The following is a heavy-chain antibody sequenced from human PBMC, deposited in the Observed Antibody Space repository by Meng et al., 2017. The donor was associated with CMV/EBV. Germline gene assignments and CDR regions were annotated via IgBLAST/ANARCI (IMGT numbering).Heavy chain of an antibody. CDR1: GGSISSSSYY. CDR2: IYYSGST. J-gene: IGHJ5*02. V-gene: IGHV4-39*07. CDR3: ARDTVFGVVVYHWFDP. Sequence: SETLSLTCTVSGGSISSSSYYWGWLRQPPGKGLEWFGSIYYSGSTYYNPSLKSRVTISVDTSKNQFSLKLSSVTAADTAVYYCARDTVFGVVVYHWFDPWGQGTLVTVSS. D-gene: IGHD3-3*01.